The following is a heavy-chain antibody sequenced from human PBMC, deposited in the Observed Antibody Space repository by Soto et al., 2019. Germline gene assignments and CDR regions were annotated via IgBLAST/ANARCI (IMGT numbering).Heavy chain of an antibody. D-gene: IGHD2-21*01. CDR1: GVSISSYY. CDR2: IYYSGST. CDR3: ARAYCGGDCYWGEYNWFDP. V-gene: IGHV4-59*08. Sequence: SETLSLTCTVSGVSISSYYWSWIRQPTGKGLEWIGYIYYSGSTNYNPSLKSRVTISVDTSKNQFSLKLSSVTAADTAVYYCARAYCGGDCYWGEYNWFDPWGQGTLVTVSS. J-gene: IGHJ5*02.